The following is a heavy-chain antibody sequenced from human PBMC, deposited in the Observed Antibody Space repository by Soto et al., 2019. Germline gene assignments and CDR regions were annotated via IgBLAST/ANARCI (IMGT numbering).Heavy chain of an antibody. J-gene: IGHJ5*02. V-gene: IGHV1-8*01. CDR1: GYTFTSYD. D-gene: IGHD5-12*01. CDR3: ARGGYSGYDLWVWFDP. CDR2: MNPNSGNT. Sequence: ASVKVSCKASGYTFTSYDINWVRQATGQGLEWMGWMNPNSGNTGCAQKFQGRVTMTRNTSISTAYMELSSLRSEDTAVYYCARGGYSGYDLWVWFDPWGQGTLVTVSS.